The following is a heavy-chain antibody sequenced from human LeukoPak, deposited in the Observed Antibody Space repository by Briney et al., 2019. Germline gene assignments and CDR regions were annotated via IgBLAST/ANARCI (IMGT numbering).Heavy chain of an antibody. CDR3: ARDGCSSTSCYTSDY. V-gene: IGHV3-66*01. CDR2: IYSGGST. J-gene: IGHJ4*02. Sequence: GGSLGLSCAASGFTVSSNYMSWVRQAPGKGLEWVSVIYSGGSTYYADSVKGRFTISRDNSKNTLYLQMNSLRAEDTAVHYCARDGCSSTSCYTSDYWGQGTLVTVSS. CDR1: GFTVSSNY. D-gene: IGHD2-2*02.